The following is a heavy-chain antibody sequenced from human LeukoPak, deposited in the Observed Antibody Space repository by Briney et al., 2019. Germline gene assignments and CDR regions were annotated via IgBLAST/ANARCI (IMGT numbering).Heavy chain of an antibody. V-gene: IGHV3-30-3*01. CDR1: GFTFSSYA. CDR2: ISYDGSNK. Sequence: PGGSLRLSCAASGFTFSSYAMHWVRQAPGKGLEWVAVISYDGSNKYYADSVKGRFTISRDNSKNTLYLQMNSLRAEDTAVYYCARDRGYSGSYFDYWGQGTLVTVSS. J-gene: IGHJ4*02. D-gene: IGHD1-26*01. CDR3: ARDRGYSGSYFDY.